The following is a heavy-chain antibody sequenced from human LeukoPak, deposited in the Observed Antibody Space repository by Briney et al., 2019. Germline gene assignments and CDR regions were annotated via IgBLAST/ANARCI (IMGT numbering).Heavy chain of an antibody. V-gene: IGHV4-4*09. J-gene: IGHJ4*02. D-gene: IGHD3-10*01. CDR2: IYFSGSS. CDR1: GDSINGYY. Sequence: SETLTLTCTVSGDSINGYYWSWVRQPPGRGLEWIGYIYFSGSSRYNPSLESRLTLSVATSKNQFSLNLNSVTAADTAVYYCARKHRGALDYRGQGTLVTVSS. CDR3: ARKHRGALDY.